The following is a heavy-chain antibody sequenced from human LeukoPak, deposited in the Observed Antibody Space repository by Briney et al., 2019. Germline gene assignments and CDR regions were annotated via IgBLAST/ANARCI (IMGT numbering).Heavy chain of an antibody. J-gene: IGHJ4*02. Sequence: GGSLRLSCAASGFIFSSYAMHWVRQAPGKGLEWVAFISDDGSSKHYADSVKGRCTISRDRYKNTLYLQMNSLRLDDTAMYYCARHARVDSSGWYFDSWGQGTLVTVSS. CDR2: ISDDGSSK. CDR3: ARHARVDSSGWYFDS. D-gene: IGHD6-19*01. CDR1: GFIFSSYA. V-gene: IGHV3-30-3*01.